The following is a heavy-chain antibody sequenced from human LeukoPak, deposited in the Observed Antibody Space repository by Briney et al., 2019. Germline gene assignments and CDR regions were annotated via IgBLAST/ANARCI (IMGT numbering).Heavy chain of an antibody. V-gene: IGHV3-9*01. CDR1: GFTFDDYA. Sequence: PGGSLRLSCAASGFTFDDYAMHWVRHAPGKGLEWVSGISWNSGSIGYADSVKGRFTISRDNAKNSLYLQMNSLRAEDTAVYYCARFAVVVAATTDYYMDVWGKGTTVTVSS. CDR2: ISWNSGSI. CDR3: ARFAVVVAATTDYYMDV. J-gene: IGHJ6*03. D-gene: IGHD2-15*01.